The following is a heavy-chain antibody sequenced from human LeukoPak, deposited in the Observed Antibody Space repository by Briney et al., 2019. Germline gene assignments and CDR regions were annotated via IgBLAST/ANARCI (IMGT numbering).Heavy chain of an antibody. CDR2: MYYSGSS. CDR1: GGSISSGDYY. V-gene: IGHV4-30-4*01. D-gene: IGHD3-22*01. J-gene: IGHJ5*02. Sequence: SETLSLTCTVSGGSISSGDYYWSWIRQPPGKGLEWIAYMYYSGSSYYNPSLKSRVIMSADTSKNQLSLKLSSVTAADTAVYYCARPYYYDSRIDPWGQGILVTVSS. CDR3: ARPYYYDSRIDP.